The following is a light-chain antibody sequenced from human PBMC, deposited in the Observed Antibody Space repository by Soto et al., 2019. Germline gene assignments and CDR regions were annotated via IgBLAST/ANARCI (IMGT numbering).Light chain of an antibody. CDR3: SSYTSSGTQV. CDR2: DVS. CDR1: SSDVGGYKY. J-gene: IGLJ1*01. V-gene: IGLV2-14*01. Sequence: QSALTQPASVYGSPGQSITISCTGTSSDVGGYKYVSWYQQHPGKAPKLMIYDVSNRPSGVSNRFSGSKSGNTASLTISGLQAEDEADYYCSSYTSSGTQVFGTGTKVTVL.